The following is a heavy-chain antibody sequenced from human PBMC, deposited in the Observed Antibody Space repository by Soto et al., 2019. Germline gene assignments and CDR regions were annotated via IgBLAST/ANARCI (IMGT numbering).Heavy chain of an antibody. Sequence: VQLVESGGGVVQPGRSLRLSCAASGFTFSSYGMHWVRQAPGKGLEWVSSISSSSSYIYYADSVKGRFTISRDNAKNSLYLQMNSLRAEDTAVYYCARDFEGGERAARTGDYWGQGTLVTVSS. D-gene: IGHD6-6*01. CDR3: ARDFEGGERAARTGDY. CDR1: GFTFSSYG. J-gene: IGHJ4*02. V-gene: IGHV3-21*01. CDR2: ISSSSSYI.